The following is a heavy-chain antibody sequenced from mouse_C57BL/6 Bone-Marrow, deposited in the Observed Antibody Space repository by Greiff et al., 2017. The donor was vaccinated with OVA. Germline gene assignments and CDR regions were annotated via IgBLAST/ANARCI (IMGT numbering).Heavy chain of an antibody. Sequence: EVKLQQSGPELVKPGASVKIPCKASGYTFTDYNMDWVKQSHGKSLEWIGDINPNNGGTIYNQKFKGKATLTVDKSSSTAYMELRSLTSEDTAVYYWARRGGSSVWYFDGWGTGTTVTVSS. CDR3: ARRGGSSVWYFDG. V-gene: IGHV1-18*01. J-gene: IGHJ1*03. D-gene: IGHD1-1*01. CDR2: INPNNGGT. CDR1: GYTFTDYN.